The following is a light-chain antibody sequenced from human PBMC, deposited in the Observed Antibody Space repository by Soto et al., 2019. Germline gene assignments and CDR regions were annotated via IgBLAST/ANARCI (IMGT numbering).Light chain of an antibody. CDR2: AAS. Sequence: DIQLTQSPPSLSATVGDRVTITCRSSQTIDSYLNWFQQKPGMAPKLLIYAASTLHSGVPSRFRGSGSGTDFSLTSDNLHPYAFASYSCQQNRSGITFRQGSRLEI. V-gene: IGKV1-39*01. CDR1: QTIDSY. J-gene: IGKJ5*01. CDR3: QQNRSGIT.